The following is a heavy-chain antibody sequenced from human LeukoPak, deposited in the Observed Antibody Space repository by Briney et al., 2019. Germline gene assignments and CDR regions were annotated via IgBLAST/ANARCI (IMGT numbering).Heavy chain of an antibody. V-gene: IGHV4-34*01. CDR3: ARGDDFDY. CDR1: GGSFSGYF. J-gene: IGHJ4*02. Sequence: SETLSLTCAVYGGSFSGYFWTWIRQPPGKGLEWIGEINPSGGTNYNPSLKSRVTMSVDTSKNQFSLKLTSVTAADTAVYYCARGDDFDYWGQGTVVTVSS. CDR2: INPSGGT.